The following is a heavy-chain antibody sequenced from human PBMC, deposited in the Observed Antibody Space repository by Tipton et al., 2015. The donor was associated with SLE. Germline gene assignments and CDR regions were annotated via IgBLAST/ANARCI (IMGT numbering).Heavy chain of an antibody. CDR3: ARRGYWWDAFGI. Sequence: TLSLTCSITNSSISSGHYYWGWVRQPPGKGLEWIGSRFRNGHSYYNPSLRSRATISLDTDRNEVSLRLISVTAADTAVYYCARRGYWWDAFGIWGQGTVATVSS. D-gene: IGHD2-8*02. CDR1: NSSISSGHYY. V-gene: IGHV4-38-2*01. J-gene: IGHJ3*02. CDR2: RFRNGHS.